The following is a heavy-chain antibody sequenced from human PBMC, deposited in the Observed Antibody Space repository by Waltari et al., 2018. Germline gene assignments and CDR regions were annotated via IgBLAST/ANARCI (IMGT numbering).Heavy chain of an antibody. Sequence: QVQLQQWGAGLLKPSETLSLTCAVYGGSFSGYYWSWIRQPPGKGLEWIGEINHSGSTNSNPSLKSRVTISVDTSKNQFSLKLSSVTAADTAVYYCARTRIAAADNFDYWGQGTLVTVSS. CDR2: INHSGST. CDR3: ARTRIAAADNFDY. D-gene: IGHD6-13*01. J-gene: IGHJ4*02. CDR1: GGSFSGYY. V-gene: IGHV4-34*01.